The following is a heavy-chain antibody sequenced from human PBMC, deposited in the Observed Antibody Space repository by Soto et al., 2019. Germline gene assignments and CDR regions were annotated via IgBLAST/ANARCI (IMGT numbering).Heavy chain of an antibody. CDR1: GSTFSSYG. V-gene: IGHV3-30*03. CDR2: ISYDGSNK. CDR3: APPADLGWFDP. J-gene: IGHJ5*02. Sequence: GGSLRLSCAASGSTFSSYGMHWVRQAPGKGLEWVAVISYDGSNKYYADSVKGRFTISRDNSKNTLYLQMNSLRAEDTAVYYCAPPADLGWFDPWGQGTLVTVSS.